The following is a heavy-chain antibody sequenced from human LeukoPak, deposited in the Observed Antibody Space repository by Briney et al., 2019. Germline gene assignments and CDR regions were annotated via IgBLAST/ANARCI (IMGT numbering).Heavy chain of an antibody. V-gene: IGHV3-21*01. Sequence: GGSLRLSCAASGFTFSSYSMNWVRQAPGKGLEWVSPISTSSYIYYADSLKGRFTISRDNAKNSLYLQMNSLRAEDTAVYYCARTRLPYSSSSVAYYFDYWGQGTLVTVSS. CDR2: ISTSSYI. D-gene: IGHD6-6*01. CDR1: GFTFSSYS. CDR3: ARTRLPYSSSSVAYYFDY. J-gene: IGHJ4*02.